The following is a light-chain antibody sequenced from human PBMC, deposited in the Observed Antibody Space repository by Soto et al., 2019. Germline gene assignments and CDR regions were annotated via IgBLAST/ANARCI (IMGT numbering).Light chain of an antibody. J-gene: IGLJ3*02. V-gene: IGLV2-11*01. CDR3: NSYTSSSTWV. Sequence: QSALTQPRSVSGSPGHSFTISCTGTSIDVGGYNYVSWYQQHPGRAPKFMIYDVTKRPSGVPDRFSGSKSGNTASLTISGLQVEDEADYYCNSYTSSSTWVFGGGTKLTVL. CDR1: SIDVGGYNY. CDR2: DVT.